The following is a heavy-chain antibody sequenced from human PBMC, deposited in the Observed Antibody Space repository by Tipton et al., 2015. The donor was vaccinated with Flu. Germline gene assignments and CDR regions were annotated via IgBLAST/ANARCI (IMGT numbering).Heavy chain of an antibody. CDR2: IRSYLNDYAT. CDR1: GFTLSGSA. CDR3: TSFTFSRVDP. J-gene: IGHJ5*02. V-gene: IGHV3-73*01. Sequence: QLVQSGGGLVQPGGSLKLSCAASGFTLSGSAVHWIRQASGKGPEWLGLIRSYLNDYATVYAGSVEGRFTISRDDLKNTAYLQMNSLKIEDTAMYYCTSFTFSRVDPWGQGTLVTVSS. D-gene: IGHD2/OR15-2a*01.